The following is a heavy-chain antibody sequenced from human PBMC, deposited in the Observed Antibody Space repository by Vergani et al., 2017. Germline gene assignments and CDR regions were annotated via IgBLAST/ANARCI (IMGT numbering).Heavy chain of an antibody. CDR3: ASRPSGSEVAHYYYYYYMDV. J-gene: IGHJ6*03. V-gene: IGHV1-69*12. CDR2: IIPIFGIA. Sequence: QVQLVQSGAEVKKPGSSVKVSCKASGGTFSSYAISWVRQAPGQGLEWMGGIIPIFGIANYAQKFQGRVTITADESTSTAYMELSSLRSEDTAVYYCASRPSGSEVAHYYYYYYMDVWGKGTTVTVSS. CDR1: GGTFSSYA. D-gene: IGHD3-10*01.